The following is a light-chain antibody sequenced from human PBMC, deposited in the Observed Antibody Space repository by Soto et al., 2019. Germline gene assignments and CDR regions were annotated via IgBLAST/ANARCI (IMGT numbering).Light chain of an antibody. V-gene: IGLV4-60*02. CDR2: LEGSGSY. CDR1: SGHSSYI. J-gene: IGLJ3*02. Sequence: QLVLTQSSSASASLGSSVKLTCTLSSGHSSYIIAWHQQQPGKAPRYLMKLEGSGSYNKGSGVPDRFSGYSSGADRYLTISNLQFEDEADYYRETWDSNTRVFGGGTKLTVL. CDR3: ETWDSNTRV.